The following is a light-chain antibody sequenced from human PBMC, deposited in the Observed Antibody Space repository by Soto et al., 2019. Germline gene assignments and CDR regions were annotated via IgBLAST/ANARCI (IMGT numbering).Light chain of an antibody. CDR2: GNS. CDR1: SSNIGAGYD. Sequence: QSVLTQPPSVSGAPGQRVTISCTGSSSNIGAGYDVHWYQQLPGTAPKLLIYGNSNRPSGVPDRFSGSKSGTSASLAITGLQAEDEADYYCQSSDSRLNVFGTGTKVTVL. J-gene: IGLJ1*01. CDR3: QSSDSRLNV. V-gene: IGLV1-40*01.